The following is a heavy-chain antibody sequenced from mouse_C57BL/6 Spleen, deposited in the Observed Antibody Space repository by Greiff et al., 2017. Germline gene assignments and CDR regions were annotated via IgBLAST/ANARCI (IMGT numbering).Heavy chain of an antibody. CDR3: APYYYGSSYVDY. Sequence: VHVKQSGAELVKPGASVKLSCTASGFNIKDYYMHWVKQRTEQGLEWIGRIDPEDGETKYAPKFQGKATITADTSSNTAYLQLSSLTSEDTAVYYCAPYYYGSSYVDYWGQGTTLTVSS. J-gene: IGHJ2*01. V-gene: IGHV14-2*01. D-gene: IGHD1-1*01. CDR2: IDPEDGET. CDR1: GFNIKDYY.